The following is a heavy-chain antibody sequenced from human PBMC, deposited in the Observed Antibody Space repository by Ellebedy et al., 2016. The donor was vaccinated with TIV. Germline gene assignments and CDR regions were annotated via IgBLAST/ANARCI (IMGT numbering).Heavy chain of an antibody. CDR1: GFTFNSFW. CDR2: IKQDGSET. J-gene: IGHJ4*02. Sequence: GGSLRLSCAASGFTFNSFWMSWVRQAPGKGLEWVANIKQDGSETYYADSVKGRFTISRDNSKNTLYLQMNDLRAEDTAVYYCAKGGTVNTGWYKQDYWGQGSLVTVSS. D-gene: IGHD6-19*01. V-gene: IGHV3-7*03. CDR3: AKGGTVNTGWYKQDY.